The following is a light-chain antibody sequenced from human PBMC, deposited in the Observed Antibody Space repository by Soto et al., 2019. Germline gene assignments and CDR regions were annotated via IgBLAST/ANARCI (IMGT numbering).Light chain of an antibody. CDR1: QSISRS. CDR2: DAS. CDR3: QQYKSYLLT. J-gene: IGKJ3*01. V-gene: IGKV1-5*01. Sequence: DIQMTQSPSTLSASVGDRVTITCRASQSISRSLAWYQQKPGKAPNLLIYDASSLESGVPSRFSGSGFGTECTHTISRLHPYDFATYYCQQYKSYLLTLGPGTKVDIK.